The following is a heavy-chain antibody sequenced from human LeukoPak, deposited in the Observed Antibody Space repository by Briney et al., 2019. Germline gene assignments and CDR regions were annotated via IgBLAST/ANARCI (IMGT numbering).Heavy chain of an antibody. CDR3: ARGYQLVR. J-gene: IGHJ4*02. CDR2: INHSGST. V-gene: IGHV4-34*01. Sequence: SETLSLTCAVYGGSFSGYYWSWIRQPPGKGLEWIGEINHSGSTNYNPSLKSRVTISVDTSKNQFSLKLSSVTAADTAVYYCARGYQLVRWGQGTLVTVSP. CDR1: GGSFSGYY. D-gene: IGHD6-13*01.